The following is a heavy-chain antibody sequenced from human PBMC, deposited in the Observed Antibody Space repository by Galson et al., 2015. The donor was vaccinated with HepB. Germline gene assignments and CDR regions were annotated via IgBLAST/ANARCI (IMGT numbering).Heavy chain of an antibody. CDR2: ISSSSSYT. V-gene: IGHV3-11*06. Sequence: SLRLSCAASGFTFSDYYMSWIRQAPGKGLEWVSYISSSSSYTNYADSVKGRFTISRDNAKNSLYLQMNSLRAEDTAVYYCARADTAMVHFDYWGQGTLVTVSS. J-gene: IGHJ4*02. CDR1: GFTFSDYY. CDR3: ARADTAMVHFDY. D-gene: IGHD5-18*01.